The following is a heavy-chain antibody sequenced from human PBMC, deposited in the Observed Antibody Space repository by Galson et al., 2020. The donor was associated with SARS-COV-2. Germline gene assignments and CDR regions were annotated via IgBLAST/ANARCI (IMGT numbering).Heavy chain of an antibody. CDR1: RFNFDDYT. CDR3: AKDVGTETYSVDH. J-gene: IGHJ4*02. Sequence: GGSLRLSCAASRFNFDDYTMHWVRQAPGKGLEWVSLINSGGGSTYYADSVKGRFTISRDNSKKSLYLQMNSLRPEDTAFYYCAKDVGTETYSVDHWGQGTLVTVSS. CDR2: INSGGGST. D-gene: IGHD2-15*01. V-gene: IGHV3-43*01.